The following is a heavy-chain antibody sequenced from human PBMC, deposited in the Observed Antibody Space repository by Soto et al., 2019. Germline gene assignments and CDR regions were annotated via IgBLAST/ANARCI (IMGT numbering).Heavy chain of an antibody. CDR3: TTEGGSNYYYYGMDV. V-gene: IGHV3-15*01. Sequence: GGSLRLSCAASGFTFSNAWMSWVRQAPGKGLEWVGRIKSKTDGGTTDYAAPVKGRFTISRDDSKNTPYLQMNSLKTEDTAVYYCTTEGGSNYYYYGMDVWGQGTTVTVSS. CDR2: IKSKTDGGTT. D-gene: IGHD1-26*01. CDR1: GFTFSNAW. J-gene: IGHJ6*02.